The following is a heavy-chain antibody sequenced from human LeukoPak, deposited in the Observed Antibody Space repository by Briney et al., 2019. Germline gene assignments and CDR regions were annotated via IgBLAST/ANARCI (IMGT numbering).Heavy chain of an antibody. CDR2: IYSGGST. CDR1: GFTVSGNY. CDR3: ASDIPQSYYYGMDV. Sequence: GGSLRLSCAASGFTVSGNYMSWVRQAPGKGLEWVSVIYSGGSTYYADSVKGRFTISRHNSKNTLHLQMNSLRAEDTAVYYCASDIPQSYYYGMDVWGQGTTVTVSS. V-gene: IGHV3-53*04. D-gene: IGHD2-21*01. J-gene: IGHJ6*02.